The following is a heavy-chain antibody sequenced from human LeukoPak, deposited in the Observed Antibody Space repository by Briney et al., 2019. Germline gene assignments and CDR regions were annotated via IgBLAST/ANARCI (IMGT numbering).Heavy chain of an antibody. D-gene: IGHD2-21*02. J-gene: IGHJ6*04. CDR2: IYPGDSDT. V-gene: IGHV5-51*01. CDR3: ARFFGYCGGDCYGDV. CDR1: GYGFTSYW. Sequence: GASLKISGKGSGYGFTSYWIGWGRQMPGKGLEGMGIIYPGDSDTRYSPSFQRQVTISADKSISTAYLQWSGLKASDTAMYYCARFFGYCGGDCYGDVWGKGTTVTVSS.